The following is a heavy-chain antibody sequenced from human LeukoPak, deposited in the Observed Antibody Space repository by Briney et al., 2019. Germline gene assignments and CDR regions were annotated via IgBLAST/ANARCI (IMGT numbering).Heavy chain of an antibody. CDR1: GGSITTTYY. V-gene: IGHV4-39*01. Sequence: SETLSLTCSVSGGSITTTYYWSWIRPPPGGGLEWIASLYHSGNSNYNPSLKSRVTMSVDTSRNQFSLHLTSMTAADTAIYYCTRHQTNFYGSGAPFDPWGQGTLVTVSS. D-gene: IGHD3-10*01. CDR2: LYHSGNS. J-gene: IGHJ5*02. CDR3: TRHQTNFYGSGAPFDP.